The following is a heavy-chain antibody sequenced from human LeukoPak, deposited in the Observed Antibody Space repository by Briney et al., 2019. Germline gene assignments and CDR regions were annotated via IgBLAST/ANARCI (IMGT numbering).Heavy chain of an antibody. Sequence: GGSLRLSCAASGFTFSSYEMNWVRQAPGKGLEWVSYISSSGSTIYYADSVKGRFTISRDNAKNSLYLQMNSLRAEDTAVYYCASHSAWYLRSLDYWGQGTLVTVSS. CDR3: ASHSAWYLRSLDY. D-gene: IGHD6-19*01. CDR1: GFTFSSYE. J-gene: IGHJ4*02. CDR2: ISSSGSTI. V-gene: IGHV3-48*03.